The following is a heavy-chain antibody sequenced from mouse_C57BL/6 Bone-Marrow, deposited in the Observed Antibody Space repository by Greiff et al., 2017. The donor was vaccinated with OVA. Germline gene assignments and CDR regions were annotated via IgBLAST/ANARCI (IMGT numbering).Heavy chain of an antibody. CDR3: ARLGLLWLRKNAMDY. J-gene: IGHJ4*01. Sequence: QVQLQQSGAELVKPGASVKLSCKASGYTFTSYWMHWVKQRPGQGLEWIGMIHPNSGSTNYNEKFKSKATLTVDKSSSTAYMQLSSLTSEDSAVYYCARLGLLWLRKNAMDYWGQGTSVTVSS. V-gene: IGHV1-64*01. CDR1: GYTFTSYW. CDR2: IHPNSGST. D-gene: IGHD2-2*01.